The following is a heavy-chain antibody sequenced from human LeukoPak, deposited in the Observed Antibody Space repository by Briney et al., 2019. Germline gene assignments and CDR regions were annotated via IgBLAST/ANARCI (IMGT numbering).Heavy chain of an antibody. V-gene: IGHV3-33*01. CDR2: IWYDGSNK. J-gene: IGHJ4*02. D-gene: IGHD3-22*01. CDR1: GFTFSSYG. Sequence: GGSLRLSCAASGFTFSSYGMHWVRQAPGKGLEWVAVIWYDGSNKYYADSVKGRFTISRDNSKNTLYLQMNSLRAEDTAVYYCARENYYDSSGYYLALDYWGQGTLVTVSP. CDR3: ARENYYDSSGYYLALDY.